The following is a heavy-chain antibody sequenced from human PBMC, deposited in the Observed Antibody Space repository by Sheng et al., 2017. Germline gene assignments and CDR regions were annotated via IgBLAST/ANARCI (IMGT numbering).Heavy chain of an antibody. Sequence: EVQLAESGGDLVQPGGTLRLSCAASGFTFSNYGMTWVRQAPGKGLEWVSTIRGSGGSIYYADSVKGRFTISRDNSENTLYLQMNSLTADDTAVYYCAKDEGTTWYEPFHIWGQGTMVTVSS. CDR1: GFTFSNYG. V-gene: IGHV3-23*04. CDR2: IRGSGGSI. J-gene: IGHJ3*02. CDR3: AKDEGTTWYEPFHI. D-gene: IGHD6-13*01.